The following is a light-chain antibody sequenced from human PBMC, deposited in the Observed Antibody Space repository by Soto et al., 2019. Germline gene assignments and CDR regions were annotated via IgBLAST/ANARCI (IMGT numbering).Light chain of an antibody. CDR3: LLSYHGARYVL. CDR1: TGAVTSSHY. Sequence: QAVVTQEPSLTVSPGGTVTLTCGSSTGAVTSSHYPYWLQQKPGQAPRTLIYDTDNKHSWTPARFSGSLLGVKAALTLSGAQPEDEADYYCLLSYHGARYVLFGGGTKVTVL. V-gene: IGLV7-46*01. CDR2: DTD. J-gene: IGLJ2*01.